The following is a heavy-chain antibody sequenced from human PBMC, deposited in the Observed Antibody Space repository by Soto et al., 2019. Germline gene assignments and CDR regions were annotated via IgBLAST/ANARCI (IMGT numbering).Heavy chain of an antibody. CDR2: IIPMLDRT. V-gene: IGHV1-69*08. J-gene: IGHJ4*02. CDR3: ARGTVTLFGVVTPPDS. D-gene: IGHD3-3*01. Sequence: QVQLVQSGAEVKRPGSSVKVSCKSSGGSFNSFHFNWVRQAPGQGLEWMGRIIPMLDRTQYAQMFQGRVTITADKSTSTAYMDISGLESVDTAVYYCARGTVTLFGVVTPPDSGGQGTLVTVSS. CDR1: GGSFNSFH.